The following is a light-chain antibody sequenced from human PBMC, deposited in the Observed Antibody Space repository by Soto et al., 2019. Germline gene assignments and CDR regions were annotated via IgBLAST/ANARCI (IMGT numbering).Light chain of an antibody. V-gene: IGKV1-39*01. CDR3: QQSCTPPIT. Sequence: DIQMTQSPSSLSASVGDRVTITCRASQAISYYLNWYQHKAGEPPKLLIFGASSLQSGVPSRFSGRGSETDFTLIINSLQPEDSATYYCQQSCTPPITLGQGTRLDIK. CDR1: QAISYY. CDR2: GAS. J-gene: IGKJ5*01.